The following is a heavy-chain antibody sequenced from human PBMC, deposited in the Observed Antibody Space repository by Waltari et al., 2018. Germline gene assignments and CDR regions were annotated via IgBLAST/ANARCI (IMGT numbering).Heavy chain of an antibody. CDR2: ISSSSSTI. Sequence: EVQLVESGGGLVQPGGSLRLSCAASGFTFRSYSINWVRQAPGKGLEWVSYISSSSSTIYYADSVKGRFTISRDNAKNSLYLQMNSLRAEDTAVYYCARYSYTAMSSWGQGTLVTVSS. D-gene: IGHD5-18*01. J-gene: IGHJ5*02. CDR1: GFTFRSYS. CDR3: ARYSYTAMSS. V-gene: IGHV3-48*01.